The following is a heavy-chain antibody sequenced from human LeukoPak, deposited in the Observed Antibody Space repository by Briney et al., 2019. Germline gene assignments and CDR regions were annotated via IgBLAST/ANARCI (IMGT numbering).Heavy chain of an antibody. CDR3: ARDGYSYGSPFDY. D-gene: IGHD5-18*01. CDR1: GYTFTSYY. J-gene: IGHJ4*02. Sequence: GASVTVSCKASGYTFTSYYMHWVRQAPGQGLEWMGIINPSGGSTSYAQKFQGRVTMTRDMSTSTVYMELSSLRSEDTAVYYCARDGYSYGSPFDYWGQGTLVTVSS. CDR2: INPSGGST. V-gene: IGHV1-46*01.